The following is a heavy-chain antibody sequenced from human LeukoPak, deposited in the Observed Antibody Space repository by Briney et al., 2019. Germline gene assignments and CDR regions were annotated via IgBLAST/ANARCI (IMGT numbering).Heavy chain of an antibody. CDR2: ISSSGSTI. D-gene: IGHD4-17*01. Sequence: LSLTCAVYGGSFSGYYWSWIRQPPGKGLEWVSYISSSGSTIYYADSVKGRFTISRDNAKNSLYLQMNSLRAEDTAVYYCARSGVFDYVDNWFDPWGQETLVTVSS. CDR1: GGSFSGYY. CDR3: ARSGVFDYVDNWFDP. J-gene: IGHJ5*02. V-gene: IGHV3-11*04.